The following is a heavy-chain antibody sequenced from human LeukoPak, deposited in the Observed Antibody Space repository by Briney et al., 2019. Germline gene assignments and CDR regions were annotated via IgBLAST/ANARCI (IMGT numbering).Heavy chain of an antibody. CDR3: VRDIGWFRFDY. D-gene: IGHD6-19*01. Sequence: PGGSQRLSCAASGFMFSDFWMTWVRQAPGKGLEWVAHIKEDGSATQSIDAVKGRFTISRDNAKNSLYLQMNTLRAEDTAVYYCVRDIGWFRFDYWGQGTLVTVSS. V-gene: IGHV3-7*03. J-gene: IGHJ4*02. CDR1: GFMFSDFW. CDR2: IKEDGSAT.